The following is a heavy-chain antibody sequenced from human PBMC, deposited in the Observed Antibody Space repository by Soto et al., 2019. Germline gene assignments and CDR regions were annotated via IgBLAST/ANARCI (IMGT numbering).Heavy chain of an antibody. Sequence: PSETLSLTCTVSGGSISSGVYYWSWIRHHPGKGLEWIGYIYYSGSTYYNPSLKSRVTISVDTSKNQFSLKLSSVTAADTAVYYCARDSGPALIRGELTGIVPWGQGSLVPVSS. J-gene: IGHJ5*02. V-gene: IGHV4-31*03. CDR2: IYYSGST. CDR3: ARDSGPALIRGELTGIVP. CDR1: GGSISSGVYY. D-gene: IGHD3-16*01.